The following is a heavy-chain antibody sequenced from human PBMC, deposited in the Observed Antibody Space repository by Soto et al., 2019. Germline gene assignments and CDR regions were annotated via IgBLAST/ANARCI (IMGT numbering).Heavy chain of an antibody. J-gene: IGHJ6*02. CDR3: ARTGGMDL. Sequence: QVQLQQWGAGLLKPSETLSLTCAVYGGSFTGYYWSWLRQPPGKGPEWIGEINHSGSTKYNPSLENRVTISVDTSRTQFPLKLNSVIAADTAVYYGARTGGMDLWSQGATVTVSS. V-gene: IGHV4-34*01. CDR2: INHSGST. CDR1: GGSFTGYY.